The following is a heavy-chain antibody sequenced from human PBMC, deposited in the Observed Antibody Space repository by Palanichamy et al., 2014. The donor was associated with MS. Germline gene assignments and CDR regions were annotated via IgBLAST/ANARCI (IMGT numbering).Heavy chain of an antibody. D-gene: IGHD1-26*01. Sequence: EVQLVESGGGLVKPGGSLRLSCAASGFTFSDYSMNWVRQAPGKGLEWVSSISSTSSHIFYADSVKGRFTISRDNAKNSVYLQMNSLRAEDTAVYYCARPPIVGAPYGMDVWGQGTTVTVSS. CDR1: GFTFSDYS. J-gene: IGHJ6*02. V-gene: IGHV3-21*01. CDR3: ARPPIVGAPYGMDV. CDR2: ISSTSSHI.